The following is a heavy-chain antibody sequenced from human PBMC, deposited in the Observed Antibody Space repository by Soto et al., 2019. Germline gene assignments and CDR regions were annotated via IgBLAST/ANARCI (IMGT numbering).Heavy chain of an antibody. V-gene: IGHV1-3*01. Sequence: ASVKVSCKASGYTFNNYAIHCVRQAPGHRLEWMAWINAGNGNTKYSPKFQGRVTITRDTSANTAYLELSSLRSEDTSVYYCARDHTYYDYGMDVWGQGTTVTVSS. CDR1: GYTFNNYA. J-gene: IGHJ6*02. CDR2: INAGNGNT. CDR3: ARDHTYYDYGMDV.